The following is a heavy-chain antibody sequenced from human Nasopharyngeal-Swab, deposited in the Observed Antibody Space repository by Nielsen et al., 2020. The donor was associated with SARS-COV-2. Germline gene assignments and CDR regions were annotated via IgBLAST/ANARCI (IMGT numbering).Heavy chain of an antibody. D-gene: IGHD2-2*01. CDR3: ARDAEVGVCSSTSCYPGSNWFDP. CDR2: ISAYNGNT. V-gene: IGHV1-18*04. J-gene: IGHJ5*02. CDR1: GYPFSSYG. Sequence: ASVKVSCKASGYPFSSYGISWLRQAPGQGLEWMGWISAYNGNTNYAQKLQGRVTMTTDTSTSTAYMELRSLRSDDTAVYYCARDAEVGVCSSTSCYPGSNWFDPWGQGTLVTVSS.